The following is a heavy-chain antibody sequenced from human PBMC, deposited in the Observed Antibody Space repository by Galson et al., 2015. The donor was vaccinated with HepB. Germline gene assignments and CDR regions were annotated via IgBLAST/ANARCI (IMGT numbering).Heavy chain of an antibody. D-gene: IGHD6-19*01. V-gene: IGHV1-2*02. J-gene: IGHJ6*02. Sequence: SVKVSCKASGYTFTGYYMHWVRQAPGQGLEWMGWINPNSGGTNYAQKFQGRVTMTRDTSISTAYMELSRLRSDDTAVYYCARVDDTVAGHYYYYYGMDVWGQGTTVTVSS. CDR3: ARVDDTVAGHYYYYYGMDV. CDR2: INPNSGGT. CDR1: GYTFTGYY.